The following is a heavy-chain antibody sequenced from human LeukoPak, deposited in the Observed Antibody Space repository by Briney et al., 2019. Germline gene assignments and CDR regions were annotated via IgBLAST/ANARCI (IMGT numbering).Heavy chain of an antibody. CDR1: GGSISSYY. J-gene: IGHJ4*02. CDR2: VYYSGST. V-gene: IGHV4-59*08. Sequence: SETLSLTCTVSGGSISSYYWSWIRQPPGKGLEWIGYVYYSGSTNYNPSPKSRVTISVDTSKNQFSLKLSSVTAADTAVYYCARSTGYCSGGSCDIDYWGQGTLVTVSS. CDR3: ARSTGYCSGGSCDIDY. D-gene: IGHD2-15*01.